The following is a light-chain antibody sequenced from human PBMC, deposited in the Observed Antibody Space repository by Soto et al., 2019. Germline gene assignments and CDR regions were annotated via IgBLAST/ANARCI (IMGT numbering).Light chain of an antibody. CDR1: SSDVGGYNY. CDR2: EVS. V-gene: IGLV2-14*01. J-gene: IGLJ1*01. Sequence: QSVLTQPASVSGSPGQSITISCTGTSSDVGGYNYVSWYQQHPGKAPKLMIYEVSNRPSGVSNRFSGSKSGNTASLTISALQDEEEPDYSCSSYKSRSTLVFGTGTKVT. CDR3: SSYKSRSTLV.